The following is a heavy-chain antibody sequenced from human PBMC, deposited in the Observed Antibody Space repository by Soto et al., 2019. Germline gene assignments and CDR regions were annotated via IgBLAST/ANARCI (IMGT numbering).Heavy chain of an antibody. CDR1: GYTFTSYG. CDR2: ISAYNGNT. D-gene: IGHD3-22*01. V-gene: IGHV1-18*01. Sequence: QVQLVQSGAEVKKPGASVKVSCKASGYTFTSYGISWVRQAPGQGLEWMGWISAYNGNTNYAQKLQGRVTMTTDTSTSTAYMELRSLRSDDTAVYYCARDPARYYDSSEYGMDVWGQGTTVTVSS. J-gene: IGHJ6*02. CDR3: ARDPARYYDSSEYGMDV.